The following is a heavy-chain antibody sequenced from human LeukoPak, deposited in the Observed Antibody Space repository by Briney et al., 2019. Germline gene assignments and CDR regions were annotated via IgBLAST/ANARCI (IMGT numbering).Heavy chain of an antibody. V-gene: IGHV3-48*01. Sequence: GGSLRLSCAASGFTFSSYSMNWVRQAPGKGLEWVSYISSSSSTIYYADSVKGRFTISRDNAKNSLYLQMNSLRAEDTAVYYCARPFGDYYDSSGYYAFDIWGQGTMVTVSS. CDR2: ISSSSSTI. CDR3: ARPFGDYYDSSGYYAFDI. J-gene: IGHJ3*02. CDR1: GFTFSSYS. D-gene: IGHD3-22*01.